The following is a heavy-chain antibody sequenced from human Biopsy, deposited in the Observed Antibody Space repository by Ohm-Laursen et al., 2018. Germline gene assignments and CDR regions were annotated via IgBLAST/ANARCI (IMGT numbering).Heavy chain of an antibody. D-gene: IGHD3-3*01. CDR1: GASISAYY. J-gene: IGHJ5*01. Sequence: TLSLTCTVSGASISAYYWSWIRQPPGKGLEWIGYLYYSGSTNYNPSLKSRVTISVDTSQGLLSLDLSSVTAADTAVYYCARVRGGFLEWFDYWGQGTLVTVSS. CDR2: LYYSGST. V-gene: IGHV4-59*01. CDR3: ARVRGGFLEWFDY.